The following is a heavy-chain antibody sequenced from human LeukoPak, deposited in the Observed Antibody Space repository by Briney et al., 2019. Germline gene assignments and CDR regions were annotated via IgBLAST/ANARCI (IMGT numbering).Heavy chain of an antibody. D-gene: IGHD1-1*01. V-gene: IGHV4-31*03. Sequence: SETLSLTCTVSGGSISSGGYYWSWIRQHPGKGLEWIGYIYYSGSTYYNPSLKSRVTISVDTSKNQFSLKLSSVTAADTAVYYCARAKRGAFDIWGQGTMVTVSS. J-gene: IGHJ3*02. CDR2: IYYSGST. CDR1: GGSISSGGYY. CDR3: ARAKRGAFDI.